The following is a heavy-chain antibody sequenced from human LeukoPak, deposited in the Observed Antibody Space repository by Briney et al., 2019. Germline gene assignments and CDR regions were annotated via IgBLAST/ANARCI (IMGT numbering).Heavy chain of an antibody. Sequence: GGSLRLSCAASGFTFSSYSMNWVRQAPGKGLEWVSSISTSSSYIYYADSVKGRFTISRYNARNSLYLQMNSLRAADTAVYYCARGLDVVSATNDAFDMWGQGTMVTVSS. J-gene: IGHJ3*02. CDR2: ISTSSSYI. CDR1: GFTFSSYS. V-gene: IGHV3-21*01. D-gene: IGHD2-2*01. CDR3: ARGLDVVSATNDAFDM.